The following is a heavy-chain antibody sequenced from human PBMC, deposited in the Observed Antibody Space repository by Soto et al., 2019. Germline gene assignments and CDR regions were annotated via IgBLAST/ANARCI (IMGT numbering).Heavy chain of an antibody. Sequence: PGGSLRLSCAASGFTFSSDGMSWVRQAPGPGLEWVANIKHDGSEKYYVDSVKGRFTISRDNAKNSLYLQMNSLIAEDTAVYYCARVGRSSWYDWFDPWGQGTLVTVSS. D-gene: IGHD6-13*01. CDR1: GFTFSSDG. V-gene: IGHV3-7*03. CDR2: IKHDGSEK. J-gene: IGHJ5*02. CDR3: ARVGRSSWYDWFDP.